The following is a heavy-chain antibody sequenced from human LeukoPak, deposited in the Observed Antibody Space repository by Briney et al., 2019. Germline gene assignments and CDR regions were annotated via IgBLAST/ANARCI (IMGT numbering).Heavy chain of an antibody. CDR2: FYTSGST. V-gene: IGHV4-61*02. D-gene: IGHD3-22*01. J-gene: IGHJ4*02. CDR1: RGSMSSGSYY. CDR3: ARDSSADYDSSGYYDY. Sequence: PSETLSLTCTVSRGSMSSGSYYWSWIRQPAGKGLEWIGRFYTSGSTNYNPSLKSRVTISVDTSKNQFSLKLSSVTAADTAVYYCARDSSADYDSSGYYDYWGQGTLVTVSS.